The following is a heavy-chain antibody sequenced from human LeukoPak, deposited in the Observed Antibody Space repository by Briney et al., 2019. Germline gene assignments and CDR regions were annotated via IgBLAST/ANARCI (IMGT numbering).Heavy chain of an antibody. V-gene: IGHV4-59*01. J-gene: IGHJ4*02. Sequence: SETLSLTCTVSGGSISSYYWSWIRQPPGKGLEWIGYIYYSGSTNYNPSLKSRVTIPVDTSKNQFSLKLSSVTAADTAVYYCARGVDTAMVGYWGQGTLVTVSS. CDR1: GGSISSYY. D-gene: IGHD5-18*01. CDR3: ARGVDTAMVGY. CDR2: IYYSGST.